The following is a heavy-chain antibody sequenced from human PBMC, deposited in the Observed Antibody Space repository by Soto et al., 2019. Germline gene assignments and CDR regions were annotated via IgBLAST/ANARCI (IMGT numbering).Heavy chain of an antibody. D-gene: IGHD3-16*01. CDR3: ARMGDVPYYYYGMDV. CDR1: GYTFTSYG. V-gene: IGHV1-18*01. J-gene: IGHJ6*02. Sequence: QVQLVQSGAEVKKPGASVKVSCKASGYTFTSYGITWVRQAPGQGLEWLGWINGYNGNTNDAQKLQGRVTMTTDTSTSTADMELRSLRSDDTAVYYCARMGDVPYYYYGMDVWGQGTTVTVSS. CDR2: INGYNGNT.